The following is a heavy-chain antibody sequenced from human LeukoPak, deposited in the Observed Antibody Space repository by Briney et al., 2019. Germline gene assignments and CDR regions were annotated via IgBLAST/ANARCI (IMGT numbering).Heavy chain of an antibody. Sequence: TGGSLRLSCAASGFTFSSYSINWVRQAPGKGLEWVSYISSSSSTIYYADSVKGRFTISRDNAKNSLYLQMNSLRAEDTAVYYCARGGEGELSLLFYSDPWGQGTLVTVSS. D-gene: IGHD3-16*02. J-gene: IGHJ5*02. CDR2: ISSSSSTI. CDR1: GFTFSSYS. CDR3: ARGGEGELSLLFYSDP. V-gene: IGHV3-48*01.